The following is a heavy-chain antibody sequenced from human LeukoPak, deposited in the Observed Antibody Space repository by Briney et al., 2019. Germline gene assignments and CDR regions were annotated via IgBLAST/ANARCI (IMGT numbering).Heavy chain of an antibody. CDR1: GGSISGYY. Sequence: TSETLSLTCTVSGGSISGYYWSWFRQPPGKGLEWFGWIHNSGSTENNPSLKSRVTMSVDTSKNQISLRLYSVTAADTAVYYCAREDGYCSSTSCNNWFDPWGQGALVTVSS. D-gene: IGHD2-2*03. CDR2: IHNSGST. J-gene: IGHJ5*02. V-gene: IGHV4-59*01. CDR3: AREDGYCSSTSCNNWFDP.